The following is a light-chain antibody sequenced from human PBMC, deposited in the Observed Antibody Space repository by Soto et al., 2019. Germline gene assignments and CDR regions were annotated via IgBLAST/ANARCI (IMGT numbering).Light chain of an antibody. Sequence: DIQMTQSPSTLSASVGDRVTITCRASQSISSWLAWYQQKPGKAPKLLIYKASSLESGVPSSFSGSCSGTEFTLTISSLQPDYFATYYCQQYNSYPTFGQGTKVEIK. CDR2: KAS. CDR3: QQYNSYPT. V-gene: IGKV1-5*03. J-gene: IGKJ1*01. CDR1: QSISSW.